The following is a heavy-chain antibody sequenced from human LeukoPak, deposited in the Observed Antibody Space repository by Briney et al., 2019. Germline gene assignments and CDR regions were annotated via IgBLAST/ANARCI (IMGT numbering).Heavy chain of an antibody. V-gene: IGHV4-39*01. CDR1: GGSISSSSYY. J-gene: IGHJ4*02. Sequence: SETLSLTCTVSGGSISSSSYYWGWIRQPPGKGLEWIGSIYYSGSTYYNPSLKSRVTISVDTSKNQFSLKLSSVTAADTAVYYCARHPYYDFWSGPAYYFDYWGQGTLVTVSS. CDR3: ARHPYYDFWSGPAYYFDY. CDR2: IYYSGST. D-gene: IGHD3-3*01.